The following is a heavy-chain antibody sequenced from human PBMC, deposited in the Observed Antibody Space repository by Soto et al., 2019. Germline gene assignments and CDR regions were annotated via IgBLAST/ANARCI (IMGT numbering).Heavy chain of an antibody. CDR1: GFTFSSYA. D-gene: IGHD6-13*01. CDR3: AKDSSPPGIAAAGSDY. Sequence: GGSLRLSCAASGFTFSSYAMSWVRQAPGKGLEWVSAISGSGGSTYYADSVKGRFTISRDNSKNTLYLQMNSLRAEDTAVYYCAKDSSPPGIAAAGSDYWGQGTLVTVSS. J-gene: IGHJ4*02. V-gene: IGHV3-23*01. CDR2: ISGSGGST.